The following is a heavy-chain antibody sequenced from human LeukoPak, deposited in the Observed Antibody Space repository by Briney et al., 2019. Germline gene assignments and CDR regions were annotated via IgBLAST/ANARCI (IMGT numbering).Heavy chain of an antibody. D-gene: IGHD5-12*01. CDR1: GRSFRGYY. CDR2: INHSGSN. Sequence: SETLSLTCAVYGRSFRGYYWSWLRQPPGKGLEWLGEINHSGSNNLNPSLKSRVTISVDTSKNQFALKLSSVTAADTAVYYCARALFRRGYSGYDSYGMDVWGQGTMVTVSS. V-gene: IGHV4-34*01. CDR3: ARALFRRGYSGYDSYGMDV. J-gene: IGHJ6*02.